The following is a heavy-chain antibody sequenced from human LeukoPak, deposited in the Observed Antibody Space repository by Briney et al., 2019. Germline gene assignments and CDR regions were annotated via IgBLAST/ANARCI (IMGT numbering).Heavy chain of an antibody. CDR1: GFTFSSYW. V-gene: IGHV3-23*01. Sequence: GGSLRLSCAASGFTFSSYWMSWVRQAPGKGLEWVSAISGSGGSTYYADSVKGRFTISRDNSKNTLYLQMNSLRAEDTAVYYCANLLLWFGELSDFDYWGQGTLVTVSS. D-gene: IGHD3-10*01. CDR3: ANLLLWFGELSDFDY. CDR2: ISGSGGST. J-gene: IGHJ4*02.